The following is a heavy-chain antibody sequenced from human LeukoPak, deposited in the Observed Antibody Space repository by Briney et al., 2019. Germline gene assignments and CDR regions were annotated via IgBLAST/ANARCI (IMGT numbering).Heavy chain of an antibody. D-gene: IGHD2-15*01. CDR3: ARPYCSGGSCYGGYFDY. V-gene: IGHV5-51*01. Sequence: GESLKISCKGSGYSFTSYGIGWVRQMPGKGLEWMGIIYPGDSDTRYSPSFQGQVTISADKSSSTAYLQWSSLKASDTAMYHCARPYCSGGSCYGGYFDYWGQGTLVTVSS. CDR1: GYSFTSYG. CDR2: IYPGDSDT. J-gene: IGHJ4*02.